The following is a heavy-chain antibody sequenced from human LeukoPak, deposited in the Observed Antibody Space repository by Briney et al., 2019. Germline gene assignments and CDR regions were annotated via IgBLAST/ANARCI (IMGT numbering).Heavy chain of an antibody. V-gene: IGHV3-48*01. CDR3: VSLGYSSSSVRY. CDR1: GFTFSNAW. CDR2: ISSSDSTI. Sequence: PGGSLRLSCAASGFTFSNAWMSWVRQAPGKGLEWVSYISSSDSTIYYADSVKGRFTISRDNSKNTLYLQMNSLRAEDTAVYFCVSLGYSSSSVRYWGQGTLVTVSS. J-gene: IGHJ4*02. D-gene: IGHD6-6*01.